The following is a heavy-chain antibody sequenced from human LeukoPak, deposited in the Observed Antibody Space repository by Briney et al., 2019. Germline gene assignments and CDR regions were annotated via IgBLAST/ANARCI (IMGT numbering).Heavy chain of an antibody. J-gene: IGHJ4*02. V-gene: IGHV4-38-2*01. D-gene: IGHD3-10*01. CDR1: GYSIFGGYY. CDR2: MYHSGSP. CDR3: ARGLSGSYYEYYFDY. Sequence: SETLSLTCAVSGYSIFGGYYWGWIRPPPGKGLEWLGSMYHSGSPYYNPSLKSRVTISVDTSKNQFSLKLSSVTAADTAVYCCARGLSGSYYEYYFDYWGQGTLVTVSS.